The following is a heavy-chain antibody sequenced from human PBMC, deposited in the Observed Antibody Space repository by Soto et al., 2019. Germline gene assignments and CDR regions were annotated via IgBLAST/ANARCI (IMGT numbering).Heavy chain of an antibody. CDR3: AKDRRGAVAYFDY. V-gene: IGHV3-23*01. J-gene: IGHJ4*02. Sequence: HPGGSLRLSCAASGFTFSSYAMSWVRQAPGKGLEWVSAISGSGGSTYYADSVKGRFTISRDNSKNTLYLQMNSLRAEDTAVYYCAKDRRGAVAYFDYWGQGTLVTVSS. CDR2: ISGSGGST. CDR1: GFTFSSYA. D-gene: IGHD6-19*01.